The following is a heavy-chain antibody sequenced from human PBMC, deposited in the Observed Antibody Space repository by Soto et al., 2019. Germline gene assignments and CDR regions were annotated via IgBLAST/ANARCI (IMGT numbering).Heavy chain of an antibody. V-gene: IGHV4-59*01. CDR3: ARDRTCVNWYFDL. Sequence: QVQLQESGPGLVKPSETLSLTCTVSGDSISSYYWSWIRQPPGKGLEWIGYIHYTGNTNHNPSLKSRVTISVDTSKNQFSLKLSAVTAADTAVYYCARDRTCVNWYFDLWGRGTLVSVSS. J-gene: IGHJ2*01. CDR1: GDSISSYY. CDR2: IHYTGNT.